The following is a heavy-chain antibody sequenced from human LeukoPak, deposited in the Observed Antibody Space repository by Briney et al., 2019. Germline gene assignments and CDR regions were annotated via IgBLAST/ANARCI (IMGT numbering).Heavy chain of an antibody. J-gene: IGHJ4*02. V-gene: IGHV4-59*01. Sequence: PSETLSLTCTVSGGSISNYYWSWIRQPPGKRLEWIGYVYYSGSTNYNPSLKSRVTISVDTSKNQFSLKLSSVTAADTAVYYCARTATVAGAFFDYWGQGTLVTVSS. CDR1: GGSISNYY. CDR2: VYYSGST. D-gene: IGHD6-19*01. CDR3: ARTATVAGAFFDY.